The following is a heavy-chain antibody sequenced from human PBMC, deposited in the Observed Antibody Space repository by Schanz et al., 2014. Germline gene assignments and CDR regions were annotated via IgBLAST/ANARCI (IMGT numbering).Heavy chain of an antibody. CDR3: ARGSGTFDS. CDR2: ISGSGGST. Sequence: EVQLVESGGGLVQPGGSLRLSCAASGFTFSTYAMSWVRQAPGKGLEWVSTISGSGGSTFYADSVKGRFTTSRDNSKNTLYLHMSSLRAEDTAVYYCARGSGTFDSWGQGTLVTVSS. D-gene: IGHD3-3*01. V-gene: IGHV3-23*04. J-gene: IGHJ4*02. CDR1: GFTFSTYA.